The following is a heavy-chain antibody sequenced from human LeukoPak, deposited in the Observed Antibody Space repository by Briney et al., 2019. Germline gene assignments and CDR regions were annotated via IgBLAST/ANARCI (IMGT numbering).Heavy chain of an antibody. Sequence: RASVKVSRKASGYTFTNYYMHWVRQAPGQGLEWMGIINPSGGTTEYAQKFQGRVTMTSVTSTNTVYMVLSSLRSEDAAMYYCAVIEAVGTGFDYWGQGTLVTVSS. CDR3: AVIEAVGTGFDY. D-gene: IGHD6-13*01. CDR1: GYTFTNYY. J-gene: IGHJ4*02. CDR2: INPSGGTT. V-gene: IGHV1-46*01.